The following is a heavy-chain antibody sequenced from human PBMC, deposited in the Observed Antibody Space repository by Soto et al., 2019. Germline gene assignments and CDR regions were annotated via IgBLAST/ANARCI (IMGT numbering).Heavy chain of an antibody. J-gene: IGHJ5*01. D-gene: IGHD3-10*01. V-gene: IGHV4-59*01. CDR2: IYYSGST. CDR1: GASISRYY. Sequence: SETLSLTCTVSGASISRYYWNWIRQSPGKGLEWIGCIYYSGSTTYNPSLKSRVTISVDTSKSQFSLKLNSVTAADTAVYYCARALYGSGAYGGFDSWGQGTLVTVS. CDR3: ARALYGSGAYGGFDS.